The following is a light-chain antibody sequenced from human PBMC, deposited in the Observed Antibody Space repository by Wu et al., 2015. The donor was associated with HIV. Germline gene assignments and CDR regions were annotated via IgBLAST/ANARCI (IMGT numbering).Light chain of an antibody. V-gene: IGKV3-11*01. CDR1: QSVAIF. J-gene: IGKJ2*01. CDR3: QQRRYWPLYT. Sequence: EIVLTQFPATLSLSPGERATLSCRASQSVAIFLAWYQQKPGQAPRLLIYDASNRATGIPARFSGSGSGTDFTLTISSLEPEDFAVYYCQQRRYWPLYTFGQGTKLEIK. CDR2: DAS.